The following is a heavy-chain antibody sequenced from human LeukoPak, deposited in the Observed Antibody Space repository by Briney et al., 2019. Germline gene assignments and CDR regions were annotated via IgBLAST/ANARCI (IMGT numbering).Heavy chain of an antibody. D-gene: IGHD6-13*01. J-gene: IGHJ4*02. CDR2: ISWNSGSI. V-gene: IGHV3-9*01. Sequence: GRSLRLSCAASGFTFDDYAMHWVRQAPGKGLEWVSGISWNSGSIGYADSVKGRFTISRDNAKNSLYLQMNSLRAEDTALYYCAKQRGQQLPRAGFDYWGQGTLVTVSS. CDR3: AKQRGQQLPRAGFDY. CDR1: GFTFDDYA.